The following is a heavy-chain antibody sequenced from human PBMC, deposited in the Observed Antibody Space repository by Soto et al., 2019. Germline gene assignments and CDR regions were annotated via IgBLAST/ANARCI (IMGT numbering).Heavy chain of an antibody. J-gene: IGHJ6*02. CDR1: GGTFSSYT. V-gene: IGHV1-69*02. D-gene: IGHD6-19*01. Sequence: QVQRVQSGAEVKKPESSVKVSCKASGGTFSSYTISWVRQAPGQGLEWMGRIIPILGITNYAQKFQGRVTITADKSTSTAYMELSSLRSEDTAVYYCAIAVAGTHGMDVWGQGTTVTVSS. CDR2: IIPILGIT. CDR3: AIAVAGTHGMDV.